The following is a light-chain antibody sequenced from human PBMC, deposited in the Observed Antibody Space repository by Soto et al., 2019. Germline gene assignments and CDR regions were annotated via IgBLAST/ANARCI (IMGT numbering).Light chain of an antibody. CDR1: QGISSY. Sequence: DIQLTQSPSFLSASVGDRVTITCRASQGISSYLAWYQQKPEKAPKLLIYAASTLHSGVPSRFSGSGSGTEFTLTISSLQPEDFATYYCQQLNSYPVTFGGGTKVEIK. CDR2: AAS. V-gene: IGKV1-9*01. J-gene: IGKJ4*01. CDR3: QQLNSYPVT.